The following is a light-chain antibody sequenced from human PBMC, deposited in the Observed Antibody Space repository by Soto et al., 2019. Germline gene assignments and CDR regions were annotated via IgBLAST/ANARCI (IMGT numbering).Light chain of an antibody. J-gene: IGKJ1*01. CDR1: QTIDSW. Sequence: DIKMPQSPSTLSASVGDRVTITCRASQTIDSWLAWYQQRPGKPPNLLIYKASTLASGVPSRFSGSGSGTEFTLTINSLQPDDFATYYCQQYHIYSGTFGQGTKVDI. V-gene: IGKV1-5*03. CDR2: KAS. CDR3: QQYHIYSGT.